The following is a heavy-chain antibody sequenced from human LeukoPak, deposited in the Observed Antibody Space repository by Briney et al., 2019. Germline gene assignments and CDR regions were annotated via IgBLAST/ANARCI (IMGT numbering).Heavy chain of an antibody. Sequence: SETLSLTCTVSGGSISSYYWSWIRQPPGKGLEWIGYIYYSGSTNYNPSLKSRVTISVDTSKNQFSLKLSSVTAADTAVYYCARVYYYGSGSYYPKPYFDYWGQGTLVTVSS. CDR2: IYYSGST. D-gene: IGHD3-10*01. CDR3: ARVYYYGSGSYYPKPYFDY. J-gene: IGHJ4*02. CDR1: GGSISSYY. V-gene: IGHV4-59*01.